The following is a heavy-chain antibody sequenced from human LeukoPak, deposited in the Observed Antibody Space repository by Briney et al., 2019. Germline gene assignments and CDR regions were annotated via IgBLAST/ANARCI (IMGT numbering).Heavy chain of an antibody. CDR2: IYFSRRT. CDR3: ARRRYYDGSGYLE. V-gene: IGHV4-39*01. J-gene: IGHJ1*01. CDR1: GDSVSRSDSY. Sequence: SETLSLTCSVSGDSVSRSDSYWDWIRQPPGKGLEWIGTIYFSRRTYYSPSLKSRVTMSVDPSNNQFSLNLRSVTAADTAVYYCARRRYYDGSGYLEWGQGTLLSVSS. D-gene: IGHD3-22*01.